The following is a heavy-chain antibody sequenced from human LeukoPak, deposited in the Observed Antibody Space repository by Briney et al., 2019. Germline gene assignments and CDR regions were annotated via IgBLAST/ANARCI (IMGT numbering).Heavy chain of an antibody. V-gene: IGHV3-15*01. J-gene: IGHJ4*02. CDR1: GFTFGDYA. D-gene: IGHD4-23*01. Sequence: PGRSLRLSCAASGFTFGDYAMSWVRQAPGKGLEWVGRIKSKADGGTTDCAAPVKGRFTISRDDSKNTLYLQMNSLKTEDTAVYYCATAGRRATVVTGGTDYWGQGTLVTVSS. CDR3: ATAGRRATVVTGGTDY. CDR2: IKSKADGGTT.